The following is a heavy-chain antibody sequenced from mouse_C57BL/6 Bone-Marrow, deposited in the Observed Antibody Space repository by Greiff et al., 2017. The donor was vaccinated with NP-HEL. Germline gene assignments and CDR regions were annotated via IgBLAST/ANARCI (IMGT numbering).Heavy chain of an antibody. J-gene: IGHJ2*01. D-gene: IGHD2-1*01. CDR2: INPSSGYT. Sequence: QVQLQQSGAELAKPGASVKLSCKASGYTFTSYWMHWVKQRPGQGLEWIGYINPSSGYTKYNQKFKDKATLTADKTSSTAYMQLSSLTYEDCEVYYCAISTMGYWGQGTTLTVSS. V-gene: IGHV1-7*01. CDR1: GYTFTSYW. CDR3: AISTMGY.